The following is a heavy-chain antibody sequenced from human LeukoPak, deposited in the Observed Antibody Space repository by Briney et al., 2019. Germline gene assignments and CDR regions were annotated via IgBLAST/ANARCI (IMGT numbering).Heavy chain of an antibody. CDR2: IYHSGST. CDR1: GYSISSGYY. Sequence: SETLSLSCSVSGYSISSGYYWGWIRPPPGKGLEWIGSIYHSGSTYYNPSLKSRVTISVDTSKNQFSLKLSSVTAADTAVYYCARAPSTVSDYWGQGTLVTVSS. D-gene: IGHD4-11*01. CDR3: ARAPSTVSDY. V-gene: IGHV4-38-2*02. J-gene: IGHJ4*02.